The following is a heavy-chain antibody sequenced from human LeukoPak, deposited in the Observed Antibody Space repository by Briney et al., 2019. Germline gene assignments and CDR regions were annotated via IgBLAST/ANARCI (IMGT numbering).Heavy chain of an antibody. CDR3: ANSQDFDY. V-gene: IGHV3-30*18. CDR1: GFTFTSYG. CDR2: ITYDGYYK. J-gene: IGHJ4*02. Sequence: GSLRLSCAASGFTFTSYGMHWVRQSPGKGLEWVALITYDGYYKYYSDSVKGRFTISRDNSKNTLYLQMNSLRAEDTAVYYCANSQDFDYWGQGTLVTVSS.